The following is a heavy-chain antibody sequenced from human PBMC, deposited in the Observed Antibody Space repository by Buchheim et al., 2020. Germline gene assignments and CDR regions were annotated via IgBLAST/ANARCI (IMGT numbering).Heavy chain of an antibody. Sequence: QVQLVESGGGVVQPGRSLRLSCAASGFTFSSYAMHWVRQAPGKGLEWVAVISYDGSNKYYADSVKGRFTISRDNSKNKLYLQMNSLRAEDTAVYYCARDPGTGGYYDILTGYFDYWGQGTL. CDR2: ISYDGSNK. CDR3: ARDPGTGGYYDILTGYFDY. J-gene: IGHJ4*02. D-gene: IGHD3-9*01. V-gene: IGHV3-30-3*01. CDR1: GFTFSSYA.